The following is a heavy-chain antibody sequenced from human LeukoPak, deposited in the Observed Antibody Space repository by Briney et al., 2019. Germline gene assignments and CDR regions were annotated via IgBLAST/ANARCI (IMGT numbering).Heavy chain of an antibody. CDR3: ARDASWNSNLGGYYYYGMDV. V-gene: IGHV1-18*01. J-gene: IGHJ6*02. CDR1: GYTFTSYG. CDR2: ISAYNGNT. Sequence: ASVKVSCKASGYTFTSYGISWVRQAPGQGLEWMGWISAYNGNTNYAQKLQGRVTMTTDTSTSTAYMELRSLRSDDTAVYYCARDASWNSNLGGYYYYGMDVWGQGTTVTVSS. D-gene: IGHD1-7*01.